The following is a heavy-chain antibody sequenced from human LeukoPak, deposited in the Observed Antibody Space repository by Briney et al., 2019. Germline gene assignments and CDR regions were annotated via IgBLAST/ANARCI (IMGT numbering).Heavy chain of an antibody. D-gene: IGHD2-2*01. J-gene: IGHJ4*02. V-gene: IGHV3-21*01. CDR3: ARDSVVPGDY. Sequence: GGSLRLSCAASGFTFSRYSMNWVRQAPGKGLEWVSSISSSSSYIYYADSVEGRFTISRDNAKNSLYLQMNSLRAEDTAVYYCARDSVVPGDYWGQGTLVTVSS. CDR1: GFTFSRYS. CDR2: ISSSSSYI.